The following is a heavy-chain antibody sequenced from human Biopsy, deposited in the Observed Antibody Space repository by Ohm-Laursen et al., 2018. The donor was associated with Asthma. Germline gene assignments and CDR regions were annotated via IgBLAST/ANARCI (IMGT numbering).Heavy chain of an antibody. CDR2: IYYIGST. J-gene: IGHJ4*02. V-gene: IGHV4-30-4*01. CDR3: ARRGGVRRYFDY. CDR1: GGSISSGAYY. D-gene: IGHD3-16*01. Sequence: LSLTWTVSGGSISSGAYYWSWVRQPPGKGLEWIGYIYYIGSTYYNPSLKSRVAISLDTSKNQFSLKLSSVTAADTAVYFCARRGGVRRYFDYWGQGTLVTVSS.